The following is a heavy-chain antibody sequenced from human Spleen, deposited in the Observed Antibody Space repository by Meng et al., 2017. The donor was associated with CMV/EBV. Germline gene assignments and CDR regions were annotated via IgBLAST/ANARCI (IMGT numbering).Heavy chain of an antibody. CDR2: IYYSGST. V-gene: IGHV4-59*12. CDR3: ARDLTGDYCSGGSCYPFRAFDI. Sequence: SETLSLTCTVSGGSISRYFWSWIRQPPGRGLEWIGYIYYSGSTYYNPSLKSRVTISVDTSKNQFSLKLSSVTAADTAVYYCARDLTGDYCSGGSCYPFRAFDIWGQGTMVTVSS. D-gene: IGHD2-15*01. CDR1: GGSISRYF. J-gene: IGHJ3*02.